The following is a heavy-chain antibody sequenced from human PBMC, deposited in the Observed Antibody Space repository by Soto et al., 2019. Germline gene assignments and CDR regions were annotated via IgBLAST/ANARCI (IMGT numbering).Heavy chain of an antibody. D-gene: IGHD3-10*01. J-gene: IGHJ6*02. CDR2: IIPIFGTA. Sequence: SVKVSCKASGGTFSSYAISWVRQAPGQGLEWMGGIIPIFGTANYAQKFQGRVTITADESTSTAYMELSSLRSEDTAVYYCARENVLRITMVRGVIAYYYYGMDVWGQGTTVTVSS. CDR1: GGTFSSYA. V-gene: IGHV1-69*13. CDR3: ARENVLRITMVRGVIAYYYYGMDV.